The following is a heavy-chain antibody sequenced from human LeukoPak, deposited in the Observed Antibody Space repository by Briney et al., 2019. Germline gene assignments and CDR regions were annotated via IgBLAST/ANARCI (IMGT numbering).Heavy chain of an antibody. CDR1: GGSFSGYY. D-gene: IGHD3-3*01. Sequence: SETLSLTCAVYGGSFSGYYWSWIRQPPGKGLEWIGEINHSGSTNYNPSLKSRVTISVDTSKNQFSLKLSSLTAADAAVYYCAGGSGDEFGSGEMGVWGFDPWGQGTLVTVSS. V-gene: IGHV4-34*01. CDR3: AGGSGDEFGSGEMGVWGFDP. J-gene: IGHJ5*02. CDR2: INHSGST.